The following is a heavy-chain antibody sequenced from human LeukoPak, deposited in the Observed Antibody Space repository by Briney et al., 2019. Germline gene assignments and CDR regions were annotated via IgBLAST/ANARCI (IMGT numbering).Heavy chain of an antibody. CDR3: AKPLSSGWYESSAFDI. V-gene: IGHV3-23*01. CDR2: ISGSGGST. Sequence: QPGGSLRLSCAASGFTFSSYAMSWVRQAPGKGLEWVSAISGSGGSTYYADSVKGRFTISRDNSKNTLYLQMNSLRAEDTAVYYCAKPLSSGWYESSAFDIWGQGTMVTVSS. J-gene: IGHJ3*02. D-gene: IGHD6-19*01. CDR1: GFTFSSYA.